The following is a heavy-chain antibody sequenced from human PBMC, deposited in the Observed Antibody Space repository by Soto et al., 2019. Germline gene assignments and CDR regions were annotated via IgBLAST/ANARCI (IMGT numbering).Heavy chain of an antibody. CDR1: GFTFSRYS. CDR2: ISYDGSNK. D-gene: IGHD5-18*01. J-gene: IGHJ4*02. V-gene: IGHV3-30-3*01. Sequence: SLRLSCAASGFTFSRYSMHWVRQAPGKGLEWVAVISYDGSNKYYADSVKGRFTISRDNSKNTLYLQMNSLRAEDTAVYYCARDSVDTAIIGTPSIDYWGQGTLVTVSS. CDR3: ARDSVDTAIIGTPSIDY.